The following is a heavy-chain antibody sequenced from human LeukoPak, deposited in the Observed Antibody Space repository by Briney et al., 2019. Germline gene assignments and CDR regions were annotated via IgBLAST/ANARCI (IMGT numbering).Heavy chain of an antibody. CDR2: INWNGDST. CDR3: AKGNGQYSSGWYADY. V-gene: IGHV3-20*04. D-gene: IGHD6-19*01. Sequence: GGSLRLSCAASGFTFDDYGMSWVRQAPGKGLEWVSGINWNGDSTGYADSVKGRFTISRDNSKNTLYLQMNSLRAEDTAVYYCAKGNGQYSSGWYADYWGQGTLVTVSS. CDR1: GFTFDDYG. J-gene: IGHJ4*02.